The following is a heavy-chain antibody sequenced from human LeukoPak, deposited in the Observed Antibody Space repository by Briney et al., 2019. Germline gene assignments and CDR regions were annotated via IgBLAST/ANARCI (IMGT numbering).Heavy chain of an antibody. J-gene: IGHJ4*02. V-gene: IGHV1-18*01. CDR3: AKDMAEKNVYFGWGGH. CDR2: ISGVTGKP. CDR1: GYTFSDYG. Sequence: GASVKVSCKASGYTFSDYGINWVRQAPGQGLEWMGWISGVTGKPNYAQKFQGRLTVTIETSTSTAHMELRSLRSDDTAMYFCAKDMAEKNVYFGWGGHWAQGTPVTVSS. D-gene: IGHD3-10*01.